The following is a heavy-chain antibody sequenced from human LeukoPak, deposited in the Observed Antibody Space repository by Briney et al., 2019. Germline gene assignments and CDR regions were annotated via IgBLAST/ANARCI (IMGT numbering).Heavy chain of an antibody. Sequence: SETLSLTCTVSGGSISSYYWSWIRQPAGKGLEWIGRIYTSGSTNYNPSLKSRVTISVDTSKNQFSLKLSSVTAADTAVYYCARGTYYDFWSGTSWFDPWGQGTLVTVSS. J-gene: IGHJ5*02. CDR2: IYTSGST. D-gene: IGHD3-3*01. V-gene: IGHV4-4*07. CDR1: GGSISSYY. CDR3: ARGTYYDFWSGTSWFDP.